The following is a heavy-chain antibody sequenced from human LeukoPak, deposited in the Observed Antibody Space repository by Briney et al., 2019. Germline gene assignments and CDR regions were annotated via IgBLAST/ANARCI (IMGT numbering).Heavy chain of an antibody. CDR2: ISYVGSNK. D-gene: IGHD2-2*01. J-gene: IGHJ2*01. V-gene: IGHV3-30*04. Sequence: GGSLRLSCAASGFTFSSYAMHWVRGAPGKGLGGGAVISYVGSNKYYADSVKGRFTISRDNSKNTLYLQMNSLRAEDTAVYYCARDGCSSTSCYFWYFDLWGRGTLVTVSS. CDR3: ARDGCSSTSCYFWYFDL. CDR1: GFTFSSYA.